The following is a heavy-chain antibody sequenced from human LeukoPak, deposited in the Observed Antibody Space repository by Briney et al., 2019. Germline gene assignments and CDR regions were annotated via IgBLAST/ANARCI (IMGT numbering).Heavy chain of an antibody. D-gene: IGHD1-26*01. CDR2: IYSGGST. Sequence: GGSLRLSCAASGFTVSSNYMSWVRQAPGKGLEWVSVIYSGGSTYYADSVKGRFTISRDNSKNTLYLQMNSLRAEDTAVYYCARGVVGATSDLDYWGQGTLVTVPS. J-gene: IGHJ4*02. V-gene: IGHV3-53*01. CDR3: ARGVVGATSDLDY. CDR1: GFTVSSNY.